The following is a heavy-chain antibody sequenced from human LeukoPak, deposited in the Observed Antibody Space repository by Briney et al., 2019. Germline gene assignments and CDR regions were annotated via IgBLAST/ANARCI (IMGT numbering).Heavy chain of an antibody. CDR3: ARSGFLTTVNWFGP. CDR1: GGTFSSYA. V-gene: IGHV1-69*13. CDR2: IIPIFGTA. Sequence: SVKVSCKASGGTFSSYAISWVRQAPGQGLEWMGGIIPIFGTANYAQKFQGRVTITADESTSTAYMELSSLRSEDTAVYYCARSGFLTTVNWFGPWGQGTLVTVSS. J-gene: IGHJ5*02. D-gene: IGHD4-11*01.